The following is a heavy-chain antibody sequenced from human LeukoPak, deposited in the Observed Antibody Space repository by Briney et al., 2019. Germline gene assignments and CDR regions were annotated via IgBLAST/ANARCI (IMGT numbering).Heavy chain of an antibody. V-gene: IGHV3-9*01. J-gene: IGHJ4*02. CDR1: GFTFDDYA. CDR2: ISWNSGSI. CDR3: AKASDGYYYDSSGYYYLGY. Sequence: GGSLRLSCAASGFTFDDYAMHWVRQAPVKGLEWVSGISWNSGSIGYADSVKGRFTISRDNAKNSLYLQMNSLRAEDTALYYCAKASDGYYYDSSGYYYLGYWGQGTLVTVSS. D-gene: IGHD3-22*01.